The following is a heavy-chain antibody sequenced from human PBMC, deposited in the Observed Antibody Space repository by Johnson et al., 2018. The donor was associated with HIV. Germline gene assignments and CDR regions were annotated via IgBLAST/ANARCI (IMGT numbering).Heavy chain of an antibody. CDR3: AREQATLFFRASGAAFDI. CDR1: TFSVSSNS. Sequence: MLLVESGGGLVRPGGSLRLSCAPSTFSVSSNSMTWVRQAPGKGLAWISVIYSGGDTYYADAVRGRLAISRDNSKNTLYLQMNSLRVEDTAVYYCAREQATLFFRASGAAFDIWGQGTMVTVSS. D-gene: IGHD3-3*01. V-gene: IGHV3-66*01. CDR2: IYSGGDT. J-gene: IGHJ3*02.